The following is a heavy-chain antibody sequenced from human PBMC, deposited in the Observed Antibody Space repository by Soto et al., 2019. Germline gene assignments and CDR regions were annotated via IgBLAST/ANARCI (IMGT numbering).Heavy chain of an antibody. D-gene: IGHD3-22*01. CDR3: ARDSITTYAFDI. Sequence: SETLSLTCSVSGGSMSEYFWSWIRQSPGKGLEWIGYIYYSGSTNYNPSLQSRVTIQVDTAKNKFSLKLSSVTATDTDVYYCARDSITTYAFDIWGQGTMVTVSS. J-gene: IGHJ3*02. CDR2: IYYSGST. CDR1: GGSMSEYF. V-gene: IGHV4-59*01.